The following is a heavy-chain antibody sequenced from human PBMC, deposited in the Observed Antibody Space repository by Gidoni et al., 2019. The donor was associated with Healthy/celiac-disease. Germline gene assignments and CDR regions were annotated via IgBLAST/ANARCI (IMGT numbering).Heavy chain of an antibody. Sequence: EVQLVASGGGLVQPGRSLILSCAASGFTFYDYAMHWVRQAPGKGLEWVSGISWNSGSIGYADSVKGRFTISRDNAKNSLYLQMNSLRAEDTALYYCAKDRNPVGVARLPLDYWGQGTLVTVSS. J-gene: IGHJ4*02. CDR3: AKDRNPVGVARLPLDY. CDR2: ISWNSGSI. D-gene: IGHD2-15*01. V-gene: IGHV3-9*01. CDR1: GFTFYDYA.